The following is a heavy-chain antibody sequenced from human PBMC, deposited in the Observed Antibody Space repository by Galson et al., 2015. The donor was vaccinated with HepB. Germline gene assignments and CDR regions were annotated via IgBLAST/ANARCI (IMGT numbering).Heavy chain of an antibody. V-gene: IGHV3-49*03. J-gene: IGHJ4*02. CDR1: GFTFGDYA. D-gene: IGHD5-18*01. Sequence: SLRLSCAASGFTFGDYAMSWFRQAPGKGLEWVGFIRSKAYGGTTEYAASVKGRFTISRDDSKSIAYLQMNSLKTEDTAVYYCTRLRGYSSRAWAFDYWGQGTLVTVSS. CDR2: IRSKAYGGTT. CDR3: TRLRGYSSRAWAFDY.